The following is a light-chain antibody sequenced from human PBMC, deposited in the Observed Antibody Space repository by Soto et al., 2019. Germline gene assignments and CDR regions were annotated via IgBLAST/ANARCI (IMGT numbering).Light chain of an antibody. CDR1: QSISSW. J-gene: IGKJ4*01. CDR3: IQDYNYPLT. V-gene: IGKV1-6*01. CDR2: TAS. Sequence: IQLTQAPSFLSASAGDRVSITCRASQSISSWLAWYQQKPGKAPNLLIYTASTLQSGVPSRFSGSGSGTDFTLTISSLQPEDFATYYCIQDYNYPLTFGGGTKVDI.